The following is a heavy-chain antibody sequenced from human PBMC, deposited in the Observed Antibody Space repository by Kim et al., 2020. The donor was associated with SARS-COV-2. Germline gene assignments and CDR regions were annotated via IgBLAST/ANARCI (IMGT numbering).Heavy chain of an antibody. CDR3: ARGISDWYFDL. J-gene: IGHJ2*01. CDR1: GFTFSSYS. D-gene: IGHD3-10*01. Sequence: GGSLRLSCAASGFTFSSYSMNWVRQAPGKGLEWVSYISSSGSTIYYADSVKGRCTISRDNAKNSLYLQMNSLRAEDTAVYYCARGISDWYFDLWGRGTLVTVSS. CDR2: ISSSGSTI. V-gene: IGHV3-48*04.